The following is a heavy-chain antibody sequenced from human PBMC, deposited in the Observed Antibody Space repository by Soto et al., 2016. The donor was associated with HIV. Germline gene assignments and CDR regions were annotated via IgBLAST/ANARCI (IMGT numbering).Heavy chain of an antibody. V-gene: IGHV3-30*04. Sequence: VQLVESGGGVVQPGRSLRPSCAASGFTFSNYVMYWVRQAPGKGLAWVALIPYDGSNEYYADSVKGRFTISRDNSKNTLFLQMNSLRAEDTAVYYCARGPPWDYSLGTYDYYFDCWGREPWSPSP. CDR2: IPYDGSNE. D-gene: IGHD3-16*01. CDR1: GFTFSNYV. J-gene: IGHJ4*02. CDR3: ARGPPWDYSLGTYDYYFDC.